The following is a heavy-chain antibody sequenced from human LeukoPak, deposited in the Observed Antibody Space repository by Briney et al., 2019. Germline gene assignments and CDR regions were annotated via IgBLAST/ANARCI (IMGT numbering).Heavy chain of an antibody. CDR2: INPSGGST. Sequence: GASVKVSCKASGYTFTSYYMHWVRQAPGQGLEWMGIINPSGGSTSYAQKFRGRVTMTRDTSTSTVYMELSSLRSEDTAVYYCARAVWHCSSTSCQHQQRSDPYYYYYYMDVWGKGTTVTVSS. D-gene: IGHD2-2*01. CDR3: ARAVWHCSSTSCQHQQRSDPYYYYYYMDV. J-gene: IGHJ6*03. V-gene: IGHV1-46*01. CDR1: GYTFTSYY.